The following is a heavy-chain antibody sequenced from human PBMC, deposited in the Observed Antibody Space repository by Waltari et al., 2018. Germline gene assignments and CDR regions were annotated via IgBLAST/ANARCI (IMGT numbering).Heavy chain of an antibody. J-gene: IGHJ4*02. CDR1: GASISGDTYY. D-gene: IGHD1-7*01. Sequence: QVQLRESGPGLVKPSQTLSLTCTVSGASISGDTYYWTWIRQPAGKGLEWIGRIYKTGNTHHPPSLEGRVTISVDTSRNEFSLQLGSVTAADTAVYFCARNGLNWNFQTHWGQGTQVTVSS. CDR3: ARNGLNWNFQTH. V-gene: IGHV4-61*02. CDR2: IYKTGNT.